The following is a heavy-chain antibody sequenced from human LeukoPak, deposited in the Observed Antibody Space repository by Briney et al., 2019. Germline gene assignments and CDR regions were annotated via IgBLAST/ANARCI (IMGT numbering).Heavy chain of an antibody. CDR3: ARVPRRWLQLEGVSDY. D-gene: IGHD5-12*01. Sequence: ASVKVSCKASGYTFTSYDINWVRQATGQGLEWMGWMNPNSGNTGYAQKFQGRVTMTRNTSISTAYMELSSLRSEDTAVYYCARVPRRWLQLEGVSDYWGRGTLVTVSS. J-gene: IGHJ4*02. V-gene: IGHV1-8*01. CDR1: GYTFTSYD. CDR2: MNPNSGNT.